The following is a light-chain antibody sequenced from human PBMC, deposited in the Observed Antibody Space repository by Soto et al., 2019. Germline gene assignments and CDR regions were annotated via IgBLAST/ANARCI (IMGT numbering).Light chain of an antibody. CDR3: QQYGSSPRT. CDR2: DTS. J-gene: IGKJ1*01. Sequence: EIVLTQPPGTLSLSPGEGATLSCRASLAVANNHVAWFQQKPGQAPRLLVFDTSTRATGVPDRFSGSGSGTDFTLSISRLAPEDFALYYCQQYGSSPRTFGQGTKVDIK. V-gene: IGKV3-20*01. CDR1: LAVANNH.